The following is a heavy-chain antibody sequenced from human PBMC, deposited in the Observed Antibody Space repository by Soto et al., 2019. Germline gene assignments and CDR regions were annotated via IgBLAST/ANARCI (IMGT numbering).Heavy chain of an antibody. D-gene: IGHD3-16*01. CDR1: GYTFTSYA. CDR3: ASEGPRGNYYYYYGMDV. CDR2: INAGNGNT. J-gene: IGHJ6*02. V-gene: IGHV1-3*01. Sequence: QVQLVQSGAEVKKPVASVKVSCKASGYTFTSYAMHWVRQAPGQRLEWMGWINAGNGNTKYSQKFQGRVTITRDTSASTAYMELSSLRSEDTAVYYCASEGPRGNYYYYYGMDVWGQGTTVTVSS.